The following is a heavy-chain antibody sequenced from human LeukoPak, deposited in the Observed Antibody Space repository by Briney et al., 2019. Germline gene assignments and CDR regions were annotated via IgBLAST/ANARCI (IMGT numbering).Heavy chain of an antibody. D-gene: IGHD1-7*01. CDR3: ARFSPVTGTNFDY. J-gene: IGHJ4*02. CDR1: GGSISSGGYS. V-gene: IGHV4-30-2*01. Sequence: PSETLSLTCAVSGGSISSGGYSWSWIRQPPGKGLEWIGYIYHSGSTYYNPSLKSRVTISVDRSKNQFSLKLSSVTAADTAVYYCARFSPVTGTNFDYWGQGTLVTVSS. CDR2: IYHSGST.